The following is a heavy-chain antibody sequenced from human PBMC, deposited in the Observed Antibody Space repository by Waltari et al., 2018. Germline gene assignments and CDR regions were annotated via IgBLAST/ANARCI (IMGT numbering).Heavy chain of an antibody. CDR2: INHSGST. Sequence: QVQLQQWGAGLLKPSETLSLTCAVYGGSFSGYYWSWIRQPPGKGLEWIGEINHSGSTNYNPSLKSRVTISVDTSKNQFSLKLSSVTAADTAVYYCARASDCGGDCYSDWYFDLWGRGTLVTVSS. CDR1: GGSFSGYY. J-gene: IGHJ2*01. CDR3: ARASDCGGDCYSDWYFDL. D-gene: IGHD2-21*01. V-gene: IGHV4-34*01.